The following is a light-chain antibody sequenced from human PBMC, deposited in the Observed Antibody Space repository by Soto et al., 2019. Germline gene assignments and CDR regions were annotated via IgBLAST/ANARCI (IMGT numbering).Light chain of an antibody. V-gene: IGKV3-11*01. Sequence: ETVLAQSPATLSLSPGERATLSCRANQSISVYLAWYQHKPGQAPRLLIYDTSKRAAGIPARFSGSGSGTDFTLTISSLEPEDFAVYYCQQRRYWPLTFGGGTKVEIK. CDR2: DTS. CDR3: QQRRYWPLT. J-gene: IGKJ4*01. CDR1: QSISVY.